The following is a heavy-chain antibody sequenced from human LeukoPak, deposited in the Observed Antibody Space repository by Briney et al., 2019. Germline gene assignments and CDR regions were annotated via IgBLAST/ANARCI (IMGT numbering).Heavy chain of an antibody. Sequence: GGSLRLSCAASGFTFSSYSMNWVRQAPGKGLEWVSSISSSSSYIYYADSVKGRFTISRDNAKNSLYLQMNSLRAEDTAVYYCARGRIWSGFPLVYWGQGTLVTVSS. CDR2: ISSSSSYI. CDR1: GFTFSSYS. V-gene: IGHV3-21*01. D-gene: IGHD3-3*01. J-gene: IGHJ4*02. CDR3: ARGRIWSGFPLVY.